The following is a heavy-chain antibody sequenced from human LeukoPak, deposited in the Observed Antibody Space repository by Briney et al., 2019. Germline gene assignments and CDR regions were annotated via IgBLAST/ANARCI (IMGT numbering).Heavy chain of an antibody. CDR1: GGSISSSYS. CDR3: ARVGGIAVAGTLDY. V-gene: IGHV4-39*01. J-gene: IGHJ4*02. D-gene: IGHD6-19*01. CDR2: IYYSGST. Sequence: SETLSLTCTVSGGSISSSYSWGWIRQPPGKGLEWIGNIYYSGSTYYNPSLKSRVTISVDTSKNQFSLKLSSVTAADTAVYYCARVGGIAVAGTLDYWGQGTLVTVSS.